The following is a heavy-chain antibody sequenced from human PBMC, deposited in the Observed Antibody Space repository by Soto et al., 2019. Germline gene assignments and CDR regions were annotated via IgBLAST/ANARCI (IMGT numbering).Heavy chain of an antibody. V-gene: IGHV4-34*01. D-gene: IGHD4-17*01. CDR1: GGSFSGYY. Sequence: QVQLQQWGAGLLKPSETLSLTCAVYGGSFSGYYWSWIRQPPGKGLEWIGEINHSGSTNYNPSLTSRVTISVDTSRNQFSLKLSSVTAADTAVYYRARGRRTAVTIDYWGQGTLVTVSS. CDR3: ARGRRTAVTIDY. J-gene: IGHJ4*02. CDR2: INHSGST.